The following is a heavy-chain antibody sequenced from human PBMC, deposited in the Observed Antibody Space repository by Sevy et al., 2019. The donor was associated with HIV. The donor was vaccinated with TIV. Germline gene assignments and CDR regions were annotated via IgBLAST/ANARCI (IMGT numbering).Heavy chain of an antibody. Sequence: GSLRLSCAVSGFTFSSYAMNWVRQAPGKGLEWVSGISGSGVSTYYADSVKGRFTISRDNSRNTLYLQINSLRAEDTALYYCAKDLAYDNTHLDFWGQGTLVTVSS. CDR1: GFTFSSYA. CDR3: AKDLAYDNTHLDF. V-gene: IGHV3-23*01. D-gene: IGHD3-22*01. J-gene: IGHJ4*02. CDR2: ISGSGVST.